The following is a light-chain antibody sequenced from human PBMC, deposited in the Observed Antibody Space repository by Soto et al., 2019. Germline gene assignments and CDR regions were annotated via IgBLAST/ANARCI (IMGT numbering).Light chain of an antibody. J-gene: IGKJ3*01. CDR1: QGLVDNDGNNC. CDR2: GAS. CDR3: QHFGSSPPFT. V-gene: IGKV3-20*01. Sequence: VMTQSPLFLPVTLGQPASISCRSSQGLVDNDGNNCLAWYQQKPGQAPRLLLYGASSRATGIPDRFNGSGSGADFILTISRLEPEDFAVYYCQHFGSSPPFTFGPGTKVDIK.